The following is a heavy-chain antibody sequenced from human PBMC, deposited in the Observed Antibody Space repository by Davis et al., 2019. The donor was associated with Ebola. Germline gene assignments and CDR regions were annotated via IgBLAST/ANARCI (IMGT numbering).Heavy chain of an antibody. V-gene: IGHV3-74*01. Sequence: GESLKISCAASGFTFSSYWMHWVRQAPGKGLVWVSRINSDGSSTSYADSVKGRFTISRDNAKNTLYLQMNSLRAEDTAVYYCARDRLALRFLEYAFDYWGQGTLVTVSS. CDR3: ARDRLALRFLEYAFDY. D-gene: IGHD3-3*01. J-gene: IGHJ4*02. CDR2: INSDGSST. CDR1: GFTFSSYW.